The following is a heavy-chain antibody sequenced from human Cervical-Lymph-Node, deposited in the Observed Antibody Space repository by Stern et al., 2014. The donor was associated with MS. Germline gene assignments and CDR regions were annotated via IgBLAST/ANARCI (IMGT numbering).Heavy chain of an antibody. CDR2: INPSSGDT. CDR3: ARVCSGIGCKNFEY. Sequence: VQLVESGAELREPGASVKVSCKASGYNFIGYYMHWVRQAPGQGLEWMGWINPSSGDTDYAQNFQGRVTMTRDTSISTAYMELSGLRSDDTAVYYCARVCSGIGCKNFEYWGQGTLVTVSS. V-gene: IGHV1-2*02. J-gene: IGHJ4*02. CDR1: GYNFIGYY. D-gene: IGHD3-3*01.